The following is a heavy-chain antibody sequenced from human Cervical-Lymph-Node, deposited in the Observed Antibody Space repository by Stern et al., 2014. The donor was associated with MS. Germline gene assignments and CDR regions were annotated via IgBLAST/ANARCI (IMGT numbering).Heavy chain of an antibody. CDR3: ASAYSSSHYYFDY. J-gene: IGHJ4*02. D-gene: IGHD6-13*01. CDR1: GFSFSRYA. CDR2: IWYDGSNP. V-gene: IGHV3-33*01. Sequence: QVQLVESGGGVVQPGRSLRLSCAASGFSFSRYAMHWVRQAPGKGLEWVALIWYDGSNPYYADSVTGRFTISRDNFKNTQYLQMSSLSAEDTAVYYCASAYSSSHYYFDYWGQGTLVTVSS.